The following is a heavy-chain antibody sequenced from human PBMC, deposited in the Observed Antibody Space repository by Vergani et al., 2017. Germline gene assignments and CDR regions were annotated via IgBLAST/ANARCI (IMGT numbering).Heavy chain of an antibody. CDR3: ARGGYSSNFDY. V-gene: IGHV3-33*01. CDR1: GFTFSSYG. CDR2: IWYDGSNK. J-gene: IGHJ4*02. D-gene: IGHD5-18*01. Sequence: QVQLVESGGGVVQPGRSLRLSCAASGFTFSSYGMHWVRQAPGKGLEWVAVIWYDGSNKYYADSVKGRFTISRDNSKSTLYLQMNSLRAEDTAVYYCARGGYSSNFDYWGQGTLVTVSS.